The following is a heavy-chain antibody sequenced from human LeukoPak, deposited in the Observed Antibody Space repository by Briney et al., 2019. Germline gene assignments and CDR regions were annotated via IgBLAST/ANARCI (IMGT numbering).Heavy chain of an antibody. J-gene: IGHJ4*02. CDR1: GYTFTSYG. V-gene: IGHV1-69*04. CDR2: IIPILGIA. CDR3: ARPYDFWSGYRAY. Sequence: GASVKVSCKASGYTFTSYGISWVRQAPGQGLEWMGRIIPILGIANYAQKFQGRVTITADKSTSRDYMALSSLTSQDTAVYYCARPYDFWSGYRAYWSQGTLATVPS. D-gene: IGHD3-3*01.